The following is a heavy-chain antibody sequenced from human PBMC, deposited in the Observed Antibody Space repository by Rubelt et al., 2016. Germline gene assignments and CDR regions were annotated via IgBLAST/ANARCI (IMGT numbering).Heavy chain of an antibody. D-gene: IGHD4-17*01. J-gene: IGHJ4*02. CDR2: ISHDAHNK. CDR3: ARVGNDYGDKIDY. Sequence: QVQLVESGGGVVQPGRSLRLSCAASGFTFSSYAVHWVRPAPGQGLEWVGVISHDAHNKHYVDSMKGPFTISRDDSKYMLFPQMKNLRPEDTAVYYCARVGNDYGDKIDYWGQGTLVTVSS. CDR1: GFTFSSYA. V-gene: IGHV3-30*04.